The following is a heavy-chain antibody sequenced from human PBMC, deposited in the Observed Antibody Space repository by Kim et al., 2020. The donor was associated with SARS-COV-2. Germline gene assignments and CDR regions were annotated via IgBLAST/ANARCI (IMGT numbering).Heavy chain of an antibody. J-gene: IGHJ6*02. Sequence: GGSLRLSCAASGFTFSSYGMHWVRQAPGKGLEWVAVISYDGSNKYYADSVKGRFTISRDNSKNTLYLQMNSLRAEDTAVYYCAKDSSGEGIAAGVSYGGYYHGMDVWGQGTTDTVPS. CDR1: GFTFSSYG. CDR3: AKDSSGEGIAAGVSYGGYYHGMDV. CDR2: ISYDGSNK. D-gene: IGHD6-13*01. V-gene: IGHV3-30*18.